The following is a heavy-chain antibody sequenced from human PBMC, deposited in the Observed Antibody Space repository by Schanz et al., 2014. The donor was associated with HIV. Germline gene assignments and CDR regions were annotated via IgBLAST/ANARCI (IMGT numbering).Heavy chain of an antibody. CDR2: INPSGGST. CDR1: GYSFTGYY. V-gene: IGHV1-46*01. CDR3: ARYLGGDDGDFYFDY. Sequence: QVLLVQSEAEVKKPGASVKVSCKASGYSFTGYYIHWVRQAPGQGLEWMGVINPSGGSTTYTQKFQGRVTMTRDTATSTVYMEMSSLRSEDTAVYYCARYLGGDDGDFYFDYWGQGTLVTVSS. D-gene: IGHD4-17*01. J-gene: IGHJ4*02.